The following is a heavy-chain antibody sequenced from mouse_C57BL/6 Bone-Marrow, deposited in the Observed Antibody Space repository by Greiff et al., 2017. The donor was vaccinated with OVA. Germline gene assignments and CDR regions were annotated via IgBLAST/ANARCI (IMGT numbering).Heavy chain of an antibody. J-gene: IGHJ3*01. CDR1: GFTFSSYG. D-gene: IGHD1-1*02. Sequence: EVKVVESGGDLVKPGGSLKLSCAASGFTFSSYGMSWVRQTPDKRLEWVATISSGGSYTYYPDSVKGRFTISRDNAKNTLYLQLSSLKSEDTAMYDCASPYSGCGGFAYGGQGTLVTVSA. V-gene: IGHV5-6*01. CDR3: ASPYSGCGGFAY. CDR2: ISSGGSYT.